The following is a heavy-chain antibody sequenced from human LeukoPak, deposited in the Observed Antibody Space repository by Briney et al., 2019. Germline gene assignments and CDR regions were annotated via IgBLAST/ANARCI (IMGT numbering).Heavy chain of an antibody. J-gene: IGHJ4*02. CDR3: ARVGIVGPGDY. CDR2: ISYDGSNK. V-gene: IGHV3-30-3*01. CDR1: GFTFSSYA. D-gene: IGHD1-26*01. Sequence: GGSLRLSCAASGFTFSSYAMHWVRQAPGKGLEWVAVISYDGSNKYYADSVKGRFTISRDNSKNTLYLQMNSLRAEDTAVYYCARVGIVGPGDYWGQGTLVTVSS.